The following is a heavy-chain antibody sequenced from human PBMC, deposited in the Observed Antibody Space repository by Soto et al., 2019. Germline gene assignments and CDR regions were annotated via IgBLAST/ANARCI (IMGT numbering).Heavy chain of an antibody. CDR1: GFTFSSYG. CDR2: ICYDGSNK. Sequence: GGSLRLSCAASGFTFSSYGMHWVRQAPGKGLEWVAVICYDGSNKYYADSAKGRFTISRDNSKNTLYLQMNSLRAEDTAVYYCSRGAGVAGTNWYAFDIWGQGTMVTVSS. D-gene: IGHD6-19*01. CDR3: SRGAGVAGTNWYAFDI. J-gene: IGHJ3*02. V-gene: IGHV3-33*01.